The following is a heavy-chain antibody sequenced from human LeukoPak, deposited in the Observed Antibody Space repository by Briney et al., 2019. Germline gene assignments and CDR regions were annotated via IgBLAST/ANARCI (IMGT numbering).Heavy chain of an antibody. CDR3: ASGDSSSSANYYHALDV. Sequence: PGGSLRLSCAASGFTFSSSGMDWVRQAPGKGLEWVGRIRDKANSYNTEYAASVKGRYTVSRDDSKSSMYLSMISLNTADTAVSYCASGDSSSSANYYHALDVWGQGSAVTVSS. D-gene: IGHD2-2*01. CDR1: GFTFSSSG. J-gene: IGHJ6*02. V-gene: IGHV3-72*01. CDR2: IRDKANSYNT.